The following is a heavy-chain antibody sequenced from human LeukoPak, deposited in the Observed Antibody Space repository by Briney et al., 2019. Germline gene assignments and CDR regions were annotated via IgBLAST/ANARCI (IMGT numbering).Heavy chain of an antibody. J-gene: IGHJ4*02. CDR2: INPNSGGT. CDR3: VRDCSSTSCTTVY. CDR1: GYTFTDYY. Sequence: ASVKVSCKASGYTFTDYYMHWVRQAPGQGLEWMGWINPNSGGTNYAQKFRGRVTVTCDTSITTAYMELSRLTSDDTAVYYCVRDCSSTSCTTVYRGQGTLVTVSS. V-gene: IGHV1-2*02. D-gene: IGHD2-2*01.